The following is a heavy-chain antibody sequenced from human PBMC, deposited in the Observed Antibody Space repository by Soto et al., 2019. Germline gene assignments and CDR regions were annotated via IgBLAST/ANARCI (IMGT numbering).Heavy chain of an antibody. CDR1: GYTFTSYG. V-gene: IGHV1-18*01. Sequence: ASVKVSCKASGYTFTSYGISWVRQAPGQGLEWMGWISAYNGNTNYAQKLQGRVTMTTDTSTSTAYMELRSLRSDDTAVYYCARDREENTVTTGHFYWGQGTLVTVSS. J-gene: IGHJ4*02. CDR2: ISAYNGNT. D-gene: IGHD4-4*01. CDR3: ARDREENTVTTGHFY.